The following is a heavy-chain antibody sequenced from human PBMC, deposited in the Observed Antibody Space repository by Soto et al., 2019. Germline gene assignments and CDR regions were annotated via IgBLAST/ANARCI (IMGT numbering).Heavy chain of an antibody. V-gene: IGHV3-30*03. CDR2: ISYDGSDK. CDR3: ATMERLFDY. D-gene: IGHD3-3*01. Sequence: QLQLVESGGGGVQPGRSLRLSLAASGLTFSDYGMNWVRRAPATGLEWVAVISYDGSDKYYADSVKGRFTISRDNSKNRLYLQMNSLRAEDTAVYYCATMERLFDYWGQGTLVTVSS. J-gene: IGHJ4*02. CDR1: GLTFSDYG.